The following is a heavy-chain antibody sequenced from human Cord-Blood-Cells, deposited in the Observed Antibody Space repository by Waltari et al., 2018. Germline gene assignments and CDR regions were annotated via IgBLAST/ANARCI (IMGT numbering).Heavy chain of an antibody. CDR3: ARRFYNWNDNFDY. J-gene: IGHJ4*02. CDR2: IYYSGST. Sequence: QLQLQESGPGLVKPSETLSLTCPFSGGSISSSSYYRGWIRQPPGKGLEWICSIYYSGSTYYNPSLKSRVTISVDTSKNQFSLKLSSVTAADTAVYYCARRFYNWNDNFDYWGQGTLVTVSS. D-gene: IGHD1-1*01. CDR1: GGSISSSSYY. V-gene: IGHV4-39*01.